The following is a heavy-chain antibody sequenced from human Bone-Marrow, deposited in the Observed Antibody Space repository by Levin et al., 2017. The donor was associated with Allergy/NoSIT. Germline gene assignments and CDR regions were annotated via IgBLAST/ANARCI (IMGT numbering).Heavy chain of an antibody. CDR3: VRDPGKVTYDMSTDAFDI. J-gene: IGHJ3*02. Sequence: SETLSLTCSVSGDSIRSHYWSWIRQPPGQGLEWLGCIYHSGYADYNPSLKSRVTMSVDTSKHQLSLNLTSVTAADTAVYYCVRDPGKVTYDMSTDAFDIWGQGTIVTVSS. D-gene: IGHD3-22*01. CDR2: IYHSGYA. V-gene: IGHV4-59*11. CDR1: GDSIRSHY.